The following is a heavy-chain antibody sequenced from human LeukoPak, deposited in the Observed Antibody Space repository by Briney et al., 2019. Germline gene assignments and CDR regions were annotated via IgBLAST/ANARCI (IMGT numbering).Heavy chain of an antibody. Sequence: SVKVSCKASGGTFSSYAISWVRQAPGQGLEWMGRIIPILGIANYAQKFQGRVTITADKSTSTAYMELSSLRSEDTAVYYCTAHLAAAGHPEDVVAFDIWGQGTMVTVSS. CDR2: IIPILGIA. CDR1: GGTFSSYA. J-gene: IGHJ3*02. CDR3: TAHLAAAGHPEDVVAFDI. V-gene: IGHV1-69*04. D-gene: IGHD6-13*01.